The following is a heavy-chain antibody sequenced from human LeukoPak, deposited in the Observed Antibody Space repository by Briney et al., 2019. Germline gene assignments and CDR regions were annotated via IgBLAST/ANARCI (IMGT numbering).Heavy chain of an antibody. D-gene: IGHD3-3*01. CDR3: ARDAYDFWGGWLAY. CDR2: IYHSGST. V-gene: IGHV4-30-2*01. Sequence: PSETLSLTCTVSGGSISRGGYYWSWIRQPPGKGLEWIGYIYHSGSTYYNPSLKSRVPISVDTAKNQFSLKLSSVTAADTAVYYCARDAYDFWGGWLAYWGQGTLVPVSS. J-gene: IGHJ4*02. CDR1: GGSISRGGYY.